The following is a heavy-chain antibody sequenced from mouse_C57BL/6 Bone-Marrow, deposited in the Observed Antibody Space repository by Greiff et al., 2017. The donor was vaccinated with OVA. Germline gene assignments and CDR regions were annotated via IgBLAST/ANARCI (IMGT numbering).Heavy chain of an antibody. V-gene: IGHV1-81*01. CDR2: IYPRSGNT. D-gene: IGHD2-13*01. CDR3: AGDDAY. CDR1: GYTFTSYG. J-gene: IGHJ3*01. Sequence: LQESGAELARPGASVKLSCKASGYTFTSYGISWVKQRTGQGLEWIGEIYPRSGNTYYNEKFKGKATLTADKSSSTAYMELRSLTSEDSAVYFCAGDDAYWGQGTLVTVSA.